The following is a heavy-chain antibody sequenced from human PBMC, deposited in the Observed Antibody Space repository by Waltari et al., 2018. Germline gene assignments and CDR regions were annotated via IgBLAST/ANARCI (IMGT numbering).Heavy chain of an antibody. CDR1: GGSISSHY. D-gene: IGHD2-21*01. CDR3: ARETVVVSTGGHYYGMDV. J-gene: IGHJ6*02. V-gene: IGHV4-59*11. CDR2: IYYSGST. Sequence: QVQLQESGPGLVKPSETLSLTCTVSGGSISSHYLSWIRQPPGKGLEWIGYIYYSGSTNYNPSLKSRVTISVDTSKNQFSLKLSSVTAADTAVYYCARETVVVSTGGHYYGMDVWGQGTTVTVSS.